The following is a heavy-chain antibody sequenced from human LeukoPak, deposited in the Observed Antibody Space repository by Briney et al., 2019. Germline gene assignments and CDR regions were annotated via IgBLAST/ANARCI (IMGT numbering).Heavy chain of an antibody. J-gene: IGHJ4*02. CDR3: VRDTKRGADS. V-gene: IGHV3-33*01. CDR2: IWHDGSKK. Sequence: GGSLRLSCSAKGFIFGSYGMQWVRQAPGKGLEWVSVIWHDGSKKYYAESVESLFTTSSHNSNNTLYLQMTNLTAEDTALYYCVRDTKRGADSWGQGTQVTVSS. CDR1: GFIFGSYG.